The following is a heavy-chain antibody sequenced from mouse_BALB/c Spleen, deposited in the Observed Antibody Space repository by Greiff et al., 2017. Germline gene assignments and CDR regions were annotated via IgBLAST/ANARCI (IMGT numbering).Heavy chain of an antibody. CDR2: ISDGGSYT. V-gene: IGHV5-4*02. Sequence: EVKVVESGGGLVKPGGSLKLSCAASGFTFSDYYMYWVRQTPEKRLEWVATISDGGSYTYYPDSVKGRFTISRDNAKNNLYLQMSSLKSEDTAMYYCARGGLYYGYVWFAYWGQGTLVTVSA. J-gene: IGHJ3*01. CDR3: ARGGLYYGYVWFAY. D-gene: IGHD2-2*01. CDR1: GFTFSDYY.